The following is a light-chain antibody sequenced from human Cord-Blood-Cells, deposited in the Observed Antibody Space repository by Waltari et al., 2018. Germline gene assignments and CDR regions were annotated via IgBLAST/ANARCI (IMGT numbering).Light chain of an antibody. J-gene: IGLJ3*02. CDR3: CSYAGSFWV. CDR1: SSDVGCYKL. CDR2: EGS. V-gene: IGLV2-23*01. Sequence: QSALTQPASVSGSPGQSITISCTGTSSDVGCYKLVSWYQQHPGKAPKLMIYEGSKRPSGVSNRFSGSKSGNTASLTISGLQAEDEADYYCCSYAGSFWVFGGGTKLTVL.